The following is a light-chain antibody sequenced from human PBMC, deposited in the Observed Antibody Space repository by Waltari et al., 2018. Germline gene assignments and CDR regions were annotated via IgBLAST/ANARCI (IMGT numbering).Light chain of an antibody. J-gene: IGLJ2*01. CDR3: LLSYSDARRV. CDR2: EIK. Sequence: QAVVTQEPSLTVSPGGTVTLTCGSSTGAVPSGHFPYWFQQNPGQPPRTLIYEIKNNHPCTPDRFSGSLRGDKAVLTLSGAQPDDEAEYYCLLSYSDARRVFGGGTKLTVL. V-gene: IGLV7-46*01. CDR1: TGAVPSGHF.